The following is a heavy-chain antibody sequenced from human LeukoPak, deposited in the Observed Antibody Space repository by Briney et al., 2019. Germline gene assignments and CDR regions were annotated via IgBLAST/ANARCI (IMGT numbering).Heavy chain of an antibody. J-gene: IGHJ4*02. V-gene: IGHV5-51*01. Sequence: GESLQISCKGSGYRFTSYWIGWVRPMPGKGLEWMGIIYPGDSGTRYSPSFQGQVTISADKSISTAYLQWSSLKASDTAMYYCARRAYAWYYFDYWGQGTLVTVSS. CDR1: GYRFTSYW. D-gene: IGHD2-2*01. CDR3: ARRAYAWYYFDY. CDR2: IYPGDSGT.